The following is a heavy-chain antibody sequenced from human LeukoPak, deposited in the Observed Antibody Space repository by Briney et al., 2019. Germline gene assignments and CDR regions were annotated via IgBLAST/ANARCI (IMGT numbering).Heavy chain of an antibody. Sequence: GGSLRLPCAASGFTFSTYTMNWVRQAPGKGLEWVSTVSDSSDVHYSDSVKGRFTISRDNARNSLYLQMNSLRDEDTAVYYCARDGLHTAHFDYWGPGTLVTVSS. J-gene: IGHJ4*02. CDR1: GFTFSTYT. CDR3: ARDGLHTAHFDY. V-gene: IGHV3-48*02. D-gene: IGHD5-18*01. CDR2: VSDSSDV.